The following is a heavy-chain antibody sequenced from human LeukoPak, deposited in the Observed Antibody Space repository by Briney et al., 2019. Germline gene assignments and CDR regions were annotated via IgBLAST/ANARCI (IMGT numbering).Heavy chain of an antibody. CDR2: INPNSGGT. CDR3: ARDGGYYYDSSGYFI. CDR1: GYTFTGYY. J-gene: IGHJ3*02. D-gene: IGHD3-22*01. Sequence: ASVKVSCKASGYTFTGYYMHWVRQAPGQGLEWMGWINPNSGGTNYAQKFQGRVTMTRDTSISTAYMELSRLRSDDTAVYYCARDGGYYYDSSGYFIWGQGTMVTVSP. V-gene: IGHV1-2*02.